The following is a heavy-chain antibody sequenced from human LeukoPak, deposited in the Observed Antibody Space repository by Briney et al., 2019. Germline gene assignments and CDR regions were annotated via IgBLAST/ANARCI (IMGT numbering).Heavy chain of an antibody. Sequence: PSETLSLTCTVSGGSISSYYWSWIRQPPGKGLEWIGYIYYSGSTNYNPSLKSRVTISVDTSKNQFSLKLSSVTAADTAVYYCARLRGHSSSWYDGRFDPWGQGTLVTVSS. CDR2: IYYSGST. D-gene: IGHD6-13*01. V-gene: IGHV4-59*08. CDR1: GGSISSYY. J-gene: IGHJ5*02. CDR3: ARLRGHSSSWYDGRFDP.